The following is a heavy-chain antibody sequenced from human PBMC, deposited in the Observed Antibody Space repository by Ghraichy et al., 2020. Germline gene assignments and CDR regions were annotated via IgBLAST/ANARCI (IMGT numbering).Heavy chain of an antibody. CDR2: IYWDDDK. D-gene: IGHD2-2*01. J-gene: IGHJ4*02. Sequence: SGPTLVKPTQTLTLTCTFSGFSLSTSGVSVCWILQPPGKALEWLALIYWDDDKRYSPSLRSRLTITKDTSKNQVVLTMTNMDPVDTATYYCAHVEYCSSTTCYFGYWGQGTLVTVSS. CDR3: AHVEYCSSTTCYFGY. V-gene: IGHV2-5*02. CDR1: GFSLSTSGVS.